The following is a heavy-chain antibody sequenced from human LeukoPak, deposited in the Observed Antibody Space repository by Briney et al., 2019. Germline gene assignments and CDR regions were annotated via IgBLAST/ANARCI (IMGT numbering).Heavy chain of an antibody. D-gene: IGHD3-22*01. Sequence: PGGSLRLSCAASGFTFSSYAMSWVRQAPGKGLEWVSAISGSGGRTYYADSVKGRFTIFRDNSKNTLYLQMNSLRAEDTAVYYCAQLITMIVVVTSGDAFDIWGQGTMVTVSS. J-gene: IGHJ3*02. CDR2: ISGSGGRT. CDR1: GFTFSSYA. CDR3: AQLITMIVVVTSGDAFDI. V-gene: IGHV3-23*01.